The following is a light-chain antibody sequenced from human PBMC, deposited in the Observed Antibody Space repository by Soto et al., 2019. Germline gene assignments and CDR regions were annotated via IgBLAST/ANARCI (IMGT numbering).Light chain of an antibody. CDR2: EVN. Sequence: QSVLTQPPSASGSPGQSVTISCTGANSDVGSYNFVSWYQQHPGKAPKLMIYEVNKRPSGVPDRFSGSKSGNTPSLTIFGLQAEDEAKYYCSSYAGTNTRYLFGSGTKVTVL. V-gene: IGLV2-8*01. CDR3: SSYAGTNTRYL. CDR1: NSDVGSYNF. J-gene: IGLJ1*01.